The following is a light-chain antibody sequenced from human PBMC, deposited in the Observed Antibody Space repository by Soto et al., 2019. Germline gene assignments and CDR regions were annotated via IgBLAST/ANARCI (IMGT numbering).Light chain of an antibody. V-gene: IGKV2-28*01. J-gene: IGKJ1*01. CDR2: LGS. CDR3: QHYNSYSEA. Sequence: DIVMTQSPLSLPVTPGEPASISCRSSQSLLHSNGYNYLDWCLQKPGQSPQLLIYLGSNRASGVPDRFSGSGSGTEFTLTISSLQPDDFATYYCQHYNSYSEAFGQGTKVDIK. CDR1: QSLLHSNGYNY.